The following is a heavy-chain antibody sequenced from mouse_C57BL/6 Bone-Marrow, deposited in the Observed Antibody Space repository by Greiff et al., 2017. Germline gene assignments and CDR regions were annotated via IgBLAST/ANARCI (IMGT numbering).Heavy chain of an antibody. CDR2: INPYNGDT. CDR3: ARGGWYYYYGSDYYAMDY. D-gene: IGHD1-1*01. J-gene: IGHJ4*01. Sequence: EVQLQQSGPELVKPGDSVKISCKASGYSFTGYFMNWVMQSHGKSLEWIGRINPYNGDTFYNQKFKGKATLTVDKSSSTAHMELRSLTSEDSAVYYCARGGWYYYYGSDYYAMDYWGQGTSVTVSS. V-gene: IGHV1-20*01. CDR1: GYSFTGYF.